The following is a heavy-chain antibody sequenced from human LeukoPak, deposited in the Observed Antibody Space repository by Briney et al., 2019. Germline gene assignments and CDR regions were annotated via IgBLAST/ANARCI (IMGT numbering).Heavy chain of an antibody. CDR2: IKSDGSIT. V-gene: IGHV3-74*01. CDR1: GFTFSTYG. Sequence: PGGSLRPSCAASGFTFSTYGMHWVRQAPGKGLVWVSSIKSDGSITNYADSVKGRFTISRDNAKNSLYLQMNSLRAEDTAVYYCARYRQWLFPDYWGQGTLVTVSS. CDR3: ARYRQWLFPDY. J-gene: IGHJ4*02. D-gene: IGHD6-19*01.